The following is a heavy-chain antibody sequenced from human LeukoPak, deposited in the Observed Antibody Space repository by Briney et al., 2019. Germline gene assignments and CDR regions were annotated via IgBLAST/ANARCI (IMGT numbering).Heavy chain of an antibody. CDR3: SRVRRDGYNPLDY. D-gene: IGHD5-24*01. CDR2: IYYPGST. J-gene: IGHJ4*02. V-gene: IGHV4-59*08. CDR1: GGSISSNY. Sequence: SETLSLTCTVSGGSISSNYWSWIRQPPGKGLEWIGYIYYPGSTNYNPSLKSRVTISPDTSNKQFSLKLSSATAADTAVYYCSRVRRDGYNPLDYWGQGTLVTVSS.